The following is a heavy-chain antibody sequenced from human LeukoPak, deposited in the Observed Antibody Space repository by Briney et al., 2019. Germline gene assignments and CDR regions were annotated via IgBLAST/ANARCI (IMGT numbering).Heavy chain of an antibody. CDR1: GGSFSGYY. D-gene: IGHD4-17*01. J-gene: IGHJ4*02. V-gene: IGHV4-34*01. CDR2: INHSGST. CDR3: ARGDDYGDWYFDY. Sequence: SETLSLTCAVYGGSFSGYYWSWIRQPPGKGLEWIGEINHSGSTNYNPSLKSRGTISVDTSKNQFSLKLSSVTAADTAVYYCARGDDYGDWYFDYWGQGTLVTVSS.